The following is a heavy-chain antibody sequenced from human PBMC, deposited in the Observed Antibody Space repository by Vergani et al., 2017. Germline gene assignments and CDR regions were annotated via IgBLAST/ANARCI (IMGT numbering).Heavy chain of an antibody. Sequence: EVQLVESGGGLVQPGGSLRLSCAASGSTVSSNYMSWVRQAPGKGLEWVSVIYSGGSTYYADSVKGRFTISRDNSKNTLYLQMNSLRAEDTAVYYCASRYCSGGSCGYYYYMDVWGKGTTVTVSS. D-gene: IGHD2-15*01. V-gene: IGHV3-66*02. J-gene: IGHJ6*03. CDR3: ASRYCSGGSCGYYYYMDV. CDR1: GSTVSSNY. CDR2: IYSGGST.